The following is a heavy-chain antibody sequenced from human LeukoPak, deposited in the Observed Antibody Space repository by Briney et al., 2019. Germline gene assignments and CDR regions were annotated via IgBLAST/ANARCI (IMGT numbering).Heavy chain of an antibody. CDR2: TYYRSKWFS. V-gene: IGHV6-1*01. CDR1: GDSVSSNSTA. CDR3: ARGGGAFDI. Sequence: SQTLSLTCAISGDSVSSNSTAWNWIRQSPSRGLEWLGRTYYRSKWFSAYAVSVKSRITINPDTAKNQFSLQLDSVTPEDTAVYYCARGGGAFDIWGQGTMVTVSS. J-gene: IGHJ3*02.